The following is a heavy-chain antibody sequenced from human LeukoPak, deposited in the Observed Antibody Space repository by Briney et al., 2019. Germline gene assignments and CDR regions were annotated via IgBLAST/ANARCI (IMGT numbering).Heavy chain of an antibody. D-gene: IGHD7-27*01. CDR1: GFTFSNYN. CDR3: ARDLTGCALPYFDY. V-gene: IGHV3-21*01. Sequence: GGSLRLSCAASGFTFSNYNMNWVRQAPGKGLEGGSSISISSGYIYYVDSVKGRFTIARDNAKDSLYLQMHSLRAEDTPVYYCARDLTGCALPYFDYWGQGTLVTVSS. CDR2: ISISSGYI. J-gene: IGHJ4*02.